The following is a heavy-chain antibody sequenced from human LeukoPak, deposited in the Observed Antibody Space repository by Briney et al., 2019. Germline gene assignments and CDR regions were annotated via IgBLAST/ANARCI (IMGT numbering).Heavy chain of an antibody. J-gene: IGHJ3*02. Sequence: GESLKISCKGYGYRFNAYWIAWVRQMPGKGLEWMGIIYPDDSDTRYSPSFQGQVTISADTSVRTAYLQWSSLKASDTAMYYCARPNITSYYDSRGYDAFDIWSQGTMVTVSS. CDR3: ARPNITSYYDSRGYDAFDI. CDR1: GYRFNAYW. V-gene: IGHV5-51*01. CDR2: IYPDDSDT. D-gene: IGHD3-22*01.